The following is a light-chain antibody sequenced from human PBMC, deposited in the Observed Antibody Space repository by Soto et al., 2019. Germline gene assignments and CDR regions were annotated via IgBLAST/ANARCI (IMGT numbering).Light chain of an antibody. V-gene: IGKV3-20*01. CDR2: GAS. J-gene: IGKJ4*01. CDR1: QSASSSY. CDR3: QQYGSSPLT. Sequence: EIVWTQSPGTLSLSPGERATLSCRASQSASSSYLAWYQQKPGQAPRLLIYGASSRATGIPDRFSGSGSGTDFTLTISRLEPEDFAVYYCQQYGSSPLTFGGGTKVDI.